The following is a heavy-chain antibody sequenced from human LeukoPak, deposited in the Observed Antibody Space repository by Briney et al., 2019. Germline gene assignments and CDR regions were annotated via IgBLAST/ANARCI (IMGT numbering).Heavy chain of an antibody. CDR1: GYTFTSYG. D-gene: IGHD3-10*01. V-gene: IGHV1-18*01. Sequence: ASVKVSCEASGYTFTSYGISWVRQAPGQGLEWMGWISAYNGNTNYAQKLQGRVTMTTDTSTSTAYMELRSLRSDDTAVYYCARDQLLWFGELPYYMDVWGKGTTVTVSS. CDR2: ISAYNGNT. CDR3: ARDQLLWFGELPYYMDV. J-gene: IGHJ6*03.